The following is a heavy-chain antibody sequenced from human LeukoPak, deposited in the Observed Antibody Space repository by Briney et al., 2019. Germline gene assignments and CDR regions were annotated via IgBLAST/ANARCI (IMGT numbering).Heavy chain of an antibody. CDR2: VYYSGST. V-gene: IGHV4-39*07. CDR3: TRGSIAYYYMDV. CDR1: GDSIRSSSYY. D-gene: IGHD3-22*01. J-gene: IGHJ6*03. Sequence: SETLSLTCTLSGDSIRSSSYYWGWIRQPPGKGLEWIGSVYYSGSTYYNPSLKSRVTISVDTSKNQFSLKLSSVTAADTAVYYCTRGSIAYYYMDVWGKGTTVTISS.